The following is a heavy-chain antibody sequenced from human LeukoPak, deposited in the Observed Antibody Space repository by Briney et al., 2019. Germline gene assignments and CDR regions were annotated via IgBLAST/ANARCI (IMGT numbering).Heavy chain of an antibody. CDR2: IYYSGGT. CDR3: ARLGAPSGSGLYFYFGMDV. J-gene: IGHJ6*02. CDR1: GGSINSYY. V-gene: IGHV4-59*08. Sequence: PSETLSLTCTVSGGSINSYYWSWIRQRPGKGLEWLGYIYYSGGTNYNPSLKSRVTISVDTSNNQFSLNLISVTAADTAVYYCARLGAPSGSGLYFYFGMDVWGQGTTVTVSS. D-gene: IGHD1-26*01.